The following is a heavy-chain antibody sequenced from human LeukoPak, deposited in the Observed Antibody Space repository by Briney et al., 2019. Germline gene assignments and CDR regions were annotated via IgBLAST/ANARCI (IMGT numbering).Heavy chain of an antibody. D-gene: IGHD1-26*01. CDR1: GGSFSGYY. CDR3: ARVSRGSYFDFDWFDP. V-gene: IGHV4-34*01. J-gene: IGHJ5*02. Sequence: SETLSLTCAAYGGSFSGYYWSWIRQPPGKGLEWIGEINHSGSTNYNPSLKSRVTISVDTSKNQFSLKLSSVTAADTAVYYCARVSRGSYFDFDWFDPWGQGTLVTVSS. CDR2: INHSGST.